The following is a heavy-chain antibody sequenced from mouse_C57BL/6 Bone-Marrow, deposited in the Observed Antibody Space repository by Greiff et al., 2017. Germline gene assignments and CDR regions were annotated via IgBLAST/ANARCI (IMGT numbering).Heavy chain of an antibody. CDR1: GYAFSSSW. CDR2: IYPGDGDT. Sequence: VQLQESGPELVKPGASVKISCKASGYAFSSSWMNWVKQRPGKGLEWIGRIYPGDGDTNYNGKFKGKATLTADKSSSTAYMQLSSLTSEDSAVYFCARGEDYWGQGTTLTGSS. CDR3: ARGEDY. V-gene: IGHV1-82*01. J-gene: IGHJ2*01.